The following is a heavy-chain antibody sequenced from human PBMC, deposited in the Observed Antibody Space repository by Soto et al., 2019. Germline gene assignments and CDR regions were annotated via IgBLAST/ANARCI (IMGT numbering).Heavy chain of an antibody. D-gene: IGHD2-15*01. J-gene: IGHJ6*02. CDR1: GGTFRSYA. CDR3: ARGEVAATPPYYYCGMEC. Sequence: SVEVSCKAPGGTFRSYAISWVRQAPGQGPEWIGGIIPTFGTANYAQKFQGRVTITADASTSTAYMELSSLRSEDTAVYYCARGEVAATPPYYYCGMECWGQGTTVTVSS. CDR2: IIPTFGTA. V-gene: IGHV1-69*13.